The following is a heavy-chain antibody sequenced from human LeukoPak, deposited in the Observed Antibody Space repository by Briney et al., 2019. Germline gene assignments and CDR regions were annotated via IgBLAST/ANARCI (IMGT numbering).Heavy chain of an antibody. Sequence: ASVKVSCKASGGTFSDFALSWLRQVPGQGLEWMGGILPVFGTPSYAQRFEGRVTITTDESTTTGFIEISSLTSEDTVFYCCGGADEGWDDGFEYWGQGTLVTVSS. CDR3: GGADEGWDDGFEY. CDR1: GGTFSDFA. D-gene: IGHD6-19*01. J-gene: IGHJ4*02. CDR2: ILPVFGTP. V-gene: IGHV1-69*05.